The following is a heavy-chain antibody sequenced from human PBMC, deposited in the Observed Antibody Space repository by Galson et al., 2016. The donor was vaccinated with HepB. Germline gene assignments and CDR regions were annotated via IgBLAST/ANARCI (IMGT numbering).Heavy chain of an antibody. CDR3: AGYEVVSFDY. Sequence: QVQLQESGPGLVKPSQTLSLTCTVSGGSISSRGYYWSWIRQHPGKGLEWIGSIYNSGGTYYNPSLQSRLTISLDTSKNHFSLKLDSVTAADTAVYYCAGYEVVSFDYWGQGTLVTVSS. CDR2: IYNSGGT. V-gene: IGHV4-31*03. D-gene: IGHD2-15*01. J-gene: IGHJ4*02. CDR1: GGSISSRGYY.